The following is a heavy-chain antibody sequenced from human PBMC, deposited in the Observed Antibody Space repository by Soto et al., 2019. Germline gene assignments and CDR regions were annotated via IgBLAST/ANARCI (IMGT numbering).Heavy chain of an antibody. Sequence: ASVKVSCKASGYTFTSYDINWVRQATGQGLEWMGWMNPNSGNAGYAQKFQGRVTMTRNTSISTAYMDLSSLRSEDTAVYYCVKKLYCTNGVCELPYWGQGTLVTVSS. CDR1: GYTFTSYD. J-gene: IGHJ4*02. V-gene: IGHV1-8*01. CDR3: VKKLYCTNGVCELPY. CDR2: MNPNSGNA. D-gene: IGHD2-8*01.